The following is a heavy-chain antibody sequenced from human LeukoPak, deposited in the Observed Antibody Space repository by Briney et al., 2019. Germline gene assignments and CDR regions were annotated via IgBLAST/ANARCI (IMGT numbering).Heavy chain of an antibody. J-gene: IGHJ4*02. CDR2: ISSSSSTI. V-gene: IGHV3-48*01. CDR1: GFTFSSYN. Sequence: GGSLRLSCAASGFTFSSYNMNWVRQAPGKGLEWVSYISSSSSTIYYVDSVKGRFTISRDNAKNSLYLQMNSLRAEDTAVYYCARVHDFYYWGQRTRVTVSS. CDR3: ARVHDFYY.